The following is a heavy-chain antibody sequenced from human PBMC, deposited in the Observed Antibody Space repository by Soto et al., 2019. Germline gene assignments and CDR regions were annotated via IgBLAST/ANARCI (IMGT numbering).Heavy chain of an antibody. D-gene: IGHD3-10*01. Sequence: QLQLQESGSGLVKPSQTLSLTCSVSGGSMRIGDYSCSWIRQPPGKGLEWNGYIYYRGNTYYNSSLKSRVTISVDRSKNQFTLTLSSVTAADTAVYYCASEAGNHYGSGSLFDYWGQGMLVTVSS. CDR1: GGSMRIGDYS. CDR2: IYYRGNT. J-gene: IGHJ4*02. V-gene: IGHV4-30-2*01. CDR3: ASEAGNHYGSGSLFDY.